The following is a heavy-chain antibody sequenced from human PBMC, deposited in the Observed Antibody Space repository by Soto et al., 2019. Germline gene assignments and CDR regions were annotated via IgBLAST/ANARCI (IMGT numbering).Heavy chain of an antibody. D-gene: IGHD7-27*01. CDR3: ARDRDWGYDDFDI. J-gene: IGHJ3*02. V-gene: IGHV3-7*03. CDR2: IKQDGSEK. Sequence: GGSLRLSCAASGFTFSSYWMSWVRQAPGKGLEWVANIKQDGSEKYYVDSVKGRFTISRDNAKNSLYLQMNSLRAEDKAVYYCARDRDWGYDDFDIWGQGTMVTVSS. CDR1: GFTFSSYW.